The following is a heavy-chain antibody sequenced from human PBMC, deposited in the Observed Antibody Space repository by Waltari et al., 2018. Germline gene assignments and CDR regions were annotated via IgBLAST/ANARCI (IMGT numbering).Heavy chain of an antibody. V-gene: IGHV3-74*01. CDR3: ARGIDYDSSGLGDAFDI. CDR2: INSDGSST. Sequence: EVQLVESGGGLVQPGGSLRLSCAASGFTFSSYWMHWVRQAPGKGLVWVSRINSDGSSTSYGDSVTGRFTISRDNAKNTLYLQMNSRRAEDTAVYYCARGIDYDSSGLGDAFDIWGQGTMVTVSS. J-gene: IGHJ3*02. D-gene: IGHD3-22*01. CDR1: GFTFSSYW.